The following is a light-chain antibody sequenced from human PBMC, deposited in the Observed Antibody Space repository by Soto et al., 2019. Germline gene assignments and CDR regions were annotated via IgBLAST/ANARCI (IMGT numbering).Light chain of an antibody. CDR1: SSDVGAYDY. CDR2: DVY. Sequence: QSALTQPASVSGSPGQSIAISCTGTSSDVGAYDYVSWYQQHPGEAPKVIISDVYNRPSGVSNRFSGSKSGNTASLTISGLQAEDEADYYCGSYTTSGSVVFGGGTKLTVL. J-gene: IGLJ2*01. V-gene: IGLV2-14*03. CDR3: GSYTTSGSVV.